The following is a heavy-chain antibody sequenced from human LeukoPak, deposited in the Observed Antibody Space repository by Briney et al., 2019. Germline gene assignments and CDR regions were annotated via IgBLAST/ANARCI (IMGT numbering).Heavy chain of an antibody. CDR2: INHSGRT. CDR3: ARAQDFSDSSGPNYLDF. D-gene: IGHD3-22*01. V-gene: IGHV4-34*01. Sequence: SETLSLTCAVYGGSFSDYYWSWIRQPPGKGLEWIGEINHSGRTTYNPSLKSRVTISVDTSKNLFSLKLSSVTAADTAVYYCARAQDFSDSSGPNYLDFWGQGILVTVSS. J-gene: IGHJ4*02. CDR1: GGSFSDYY.